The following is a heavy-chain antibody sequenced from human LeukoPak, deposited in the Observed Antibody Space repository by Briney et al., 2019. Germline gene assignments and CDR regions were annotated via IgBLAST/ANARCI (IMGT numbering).Heavy chain of an antibody. CDR3: ARVGWGLLSGYYMDV. D-gene: IGHD1-26*01. CDR2: IIPIFGTA. V-gene: IGHV1-69*05. Sequence: ASVKVSCKASGGTFSSYAISWVRQAPGQGLEWMGGIIPIFGTANYAQKSQGRVTITTDESTSTAYMELSSLRSEDTAVYYCARVGWGLLSGYYMDVWGKGTTVTVPS. J-gene: IGHJ6*03. CDR1: GGTFSSYA.